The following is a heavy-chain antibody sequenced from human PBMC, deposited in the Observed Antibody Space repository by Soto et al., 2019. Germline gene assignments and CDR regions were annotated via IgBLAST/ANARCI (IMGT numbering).Heavy chain of an antibody. D-gene: IGHD6-13*01. CDR1: GYTFTSYG. J-gene: IGHJ6*02. Sequence: ASVKVSCKASGYTFTSYGISWVRQAPGQGLEWMGWISAYNGNTNYAQKLQGRVTMTTDTSTSTAYMELRSLRSDDTAVYYCARSKGQQLAFYYYYGMDVWGQGTTVTSP. CDR3: ARSKGQQLAFYYYYGMDV. CDR2: ISAYNGNT. V-gene: IGHV1-18*04.